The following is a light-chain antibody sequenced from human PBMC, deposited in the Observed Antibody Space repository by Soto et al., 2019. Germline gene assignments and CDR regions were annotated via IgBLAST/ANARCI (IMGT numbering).Light chain of an antibody. V-gene: IGLV1-40*01. CDR2: GNS. CDR3: QSYDSSLSGWV. Sequence: QSVLTQPPSVSGAPGQRVTISCTGSNSNIGAGYDVHWYQQLPGTGPKPLIYGNSNRPAGVPDRISGSKSGTSASLAITGLQAEDEADYYCQSYDSSLSGWVFGGGTKVTVL. CDR1: NSNIGAGYD. J-gene: IGLJ3*02.